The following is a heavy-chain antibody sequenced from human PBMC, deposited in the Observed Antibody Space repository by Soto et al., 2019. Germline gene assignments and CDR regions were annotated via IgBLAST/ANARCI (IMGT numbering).Heavy chain of an antibody. V-gene: IGHV5-10-1*01. D-gene: IGHD6-13*01. CDR2: IDPTDSYT. Sequence: GESLKISCKGSGYSFTTYWITWVRQMPGKGLEWMGRIDPTDSYTNYSPSFQGHVTISADKSISTAYLQWSSLKASDTAIYFWAVNVAGAGGGCDTWGQGTLVTVAS. CDR3: AVNVAGAGGGCDT. CDR1: GYSFTTYW. J-gene: IGHJ5*02.